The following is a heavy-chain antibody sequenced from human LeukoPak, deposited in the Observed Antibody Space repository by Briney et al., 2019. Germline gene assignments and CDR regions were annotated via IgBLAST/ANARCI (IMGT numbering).Heavy chain of an antibody. CDR1: GFTFSSYS. Sequence: GGSLRLSCAASGFTFSSYSMVWVRQAPGKGLEWVSSISSSSAYIYYADSVRGRFTISGDNAENSLYLQMNSLRAEDTAVYYCARGRLDGGYSYLDWFDPWGQGTLGTVSS. D-gene: IGHD5-18*01. J-gene: IGHJ5*02. CDR2: ISSSSAYI. CDR3: ARGRLDGGYSYLDWFDP. V-gene: IGHV3-21*01.